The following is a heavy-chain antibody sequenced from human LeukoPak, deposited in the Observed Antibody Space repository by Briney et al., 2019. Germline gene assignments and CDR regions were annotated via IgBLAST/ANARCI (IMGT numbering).Heavy chain of an antibody. V-gene: IGHV4-34*01. D-gene: IGHD6-19*01. CDR2: VNHSGGT. J-gene: IGHJ4*02. Sequence: SDTLSLTCAVYGGSFSGYYWTWIRQPPGKGLEWIGEVNHSGGTNYNPSLKSRVTISVDTSKNQFSLKLSSVTAADTAVYYCASFLVKQWLLPFDYWGQGTLVTVSS. CDR3: ASFLVKQWLLPFDY. CDR1: GGSFSGYY.